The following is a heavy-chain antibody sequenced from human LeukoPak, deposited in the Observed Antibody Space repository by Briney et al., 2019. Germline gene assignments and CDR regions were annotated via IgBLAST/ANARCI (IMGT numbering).Heavy chain of an antibody. V-gene: IGHV4-59*01. Sequence: KTSETLSLTCTVPGDSIRSYYWSWIRQPPGKGLEWIGYIYYSGSTNYNPSLKSRVTISVDTSKNQFSLKLSSVTAADTAVYYCARVRVYPAAFDIWGQGTMVTVSS. CDR3: ARVRVYPAAFDI. J-gene: IGHJ3*02. D-gene: IGHD6-13*01. CDR1: GDSIRSYY. CDR2: IYYSGST.